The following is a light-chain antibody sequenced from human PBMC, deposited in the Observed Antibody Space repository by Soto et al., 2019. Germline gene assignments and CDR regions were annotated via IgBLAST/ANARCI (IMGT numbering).Light chain of an antibody. V-gene: IGKV1-39*01. Sequence: DVPVTQTKSSLSASVGDSVAITCRASRSISSYLNWYQQKPGKAPKLXXYAASSLQSGVPSRCSGSGSGTDLTLTISSLQPEDFATYYCKQSYSTPTIPFGQGRRLAIK. CDR3: KQSYSTPTIP. J-gene: IGKJ5*01. CDR2: AAS. CDR1: RSISSY.